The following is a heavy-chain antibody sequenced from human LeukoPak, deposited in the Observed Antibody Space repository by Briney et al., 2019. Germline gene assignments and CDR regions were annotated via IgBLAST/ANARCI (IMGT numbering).Heavy chain of an antibody. Sequence: GGSLRLSCAGSRLPFSIAWMTWVRQAPGKGLEWVGRIKSRADGGTTDYAAPVKGRFDISRDDSKSTVYLRMNSLRTEDTAVYYCTTPVHYSDSRFDFWGQGTLVTVSS. V-gene: IGHV3-15*01. J-gene: IGHJ4*02. CDR3: TTPVHYSDSRFDF. D-gene: IGHD3-22*01. CDR1: RLPFSIAW. CDR2: IKSRADGGTT.